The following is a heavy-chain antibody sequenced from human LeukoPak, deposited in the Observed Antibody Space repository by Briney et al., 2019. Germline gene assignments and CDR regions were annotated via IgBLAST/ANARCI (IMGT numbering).Heavy chain of an antibody. V-gene: IGHV1-18*01. CDR2: ITAGNGNT. D-gene: IGHD5-18*01. CDR3: ARDLARGYSYGYNAFDI. CDR1: GYNFNSYG. Sequence: ASVKVSCKASGYNFNSYGIGWVRQAPRQGLEWMGWITAGNGNTNYAQKVQGRVTMTTDTSTSTAYMALRSLRSDDTAVYFCARDLARGYSYGYNAFDIWGQETMVTVSS. J-gene: IGHJ3*02.